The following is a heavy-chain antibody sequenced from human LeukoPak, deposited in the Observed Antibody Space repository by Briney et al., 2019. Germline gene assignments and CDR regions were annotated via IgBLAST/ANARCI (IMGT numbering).Heavy chain of an antibody. CDR1: GFTFGTYW. CDR2: STGSGGTT. V-gene: IGHV3-23*01. Sequence: PGGSLRLSCAASGFTFGTYWMGWVRQAPGKGLEWVSASTGSGGTTYYADSVMGRFTISRDNSKNTLYLQMNSLRAEDTAVYYCAKLQSDGLRTYYGMDVWGQGTTVTVSS. D-gene: IGHD4-17*01. J-gene: IGHJ6*02. CDR3: AKLQSDGLRTYYGMDV.